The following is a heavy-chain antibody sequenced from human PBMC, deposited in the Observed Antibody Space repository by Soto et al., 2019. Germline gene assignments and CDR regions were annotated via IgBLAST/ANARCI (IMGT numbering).Heavy chain of an antibody. J-gene: IGHJ6*02. CDR2: ISYDGSNK. Sequence: WSLRLSCAASGFTFSSYAMHWVRQAPGKGLEWVAVISYDGSNKYYADSVKGRFTISRDNSKNTLYLQMNSLRAEDTAVYYCARGSGDSSGYYLYYYYYYGMDVWGQGTTVTVSS. V-gene: IGHV3-30-3*01. CDR1: GFTFSSYA. CDR3: ARGSGDSSGYYLYYYYYYGMDV. D-gene: IGHD3-22*01.